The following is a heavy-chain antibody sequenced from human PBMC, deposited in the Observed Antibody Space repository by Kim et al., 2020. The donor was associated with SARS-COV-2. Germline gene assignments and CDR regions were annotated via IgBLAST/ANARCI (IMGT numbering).Heavy chain of an antibody. V-gene: IGHV3-33*01. D-gene: IGHD2-15*01. CDR1: GFPFSPYG. Sequence: GGSLRLSCAASGFPFSPYGFHWVRQAPGKGLEWVAVIWHDGSKSLYSDSVRDRFIISKDTSKNMVYLQMNGLRPEDTAVYFCARDQWSGNCRTTSCSDFDLWGQGTLVTVSS. J-gene: IGHJ4*02. CDR2: IWHDGSKS. CDR3: ARDQWSGNCRTTSCSDFDL.